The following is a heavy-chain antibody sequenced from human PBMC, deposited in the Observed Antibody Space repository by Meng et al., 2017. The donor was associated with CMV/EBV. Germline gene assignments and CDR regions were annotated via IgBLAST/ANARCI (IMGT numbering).Heavy chain of an antibody. D-gene: IGHD2-2*01. Sequence: YTLSHYWMHWVRQAPGQGLEWVGIINPSGGSTTYAQKFQRRVVLTRDTSTSTVYMDLSSLRSEDRAVYYCARSGSTTSQQPGYFDLWGRGTLVTVSS. J-gene: IGHJ2*01. CDR3: ARSGSTTSQQPGYFDL. V-gene: IGHV1-46*01. CDR1: YTLSHYW. CDR2: INPSGGST.